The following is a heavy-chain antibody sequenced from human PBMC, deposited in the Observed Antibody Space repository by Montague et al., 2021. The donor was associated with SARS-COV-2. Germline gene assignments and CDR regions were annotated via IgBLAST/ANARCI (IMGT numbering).Heavy chain of an antibody. J-gene: IGHJ6*02. Sequence: SETLSLTCTVSGGSISSYYWSWIRQSAGKGLEWIGRIHTSGSTDXXPSLNSRVTMSVDTSKNPFSLKLSSVTAADTAVYYCASGKYYDFWSCYYSHDYVSRKDVGGQGTTVTVSS. CDR1: GGSISSYY. CDR2: IHTSGST. CDR3: ASGKYYDFWSCYYSHDYVSRKDV. V-gene: IGHV4-4*07. D-gene: IGHD3-3*01.